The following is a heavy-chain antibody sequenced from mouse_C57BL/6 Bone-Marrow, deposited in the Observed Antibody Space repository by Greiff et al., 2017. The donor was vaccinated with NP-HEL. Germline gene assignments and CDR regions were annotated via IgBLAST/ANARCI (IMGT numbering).Heavy chain of an antibody. J-gene: IGHJ3*01. CDR2: INPSSGYT. V-gene: IGHV1-7*01. D-gene: IGHD2-5*01. Sequence: VQLQQSGAELAKPGASVKLSCKASGYTFTSYWMHWVKQRPGQGLEWIGYINPSSGYTKYNQKFKGKATLTADKSSSTAYMQLSSLTYEDSAVYDCARGGLYSNYEFADWGQGTLVTVSA. CDR3: ARGGLYSNYEFAD. CDR1: GYTFTSYW.